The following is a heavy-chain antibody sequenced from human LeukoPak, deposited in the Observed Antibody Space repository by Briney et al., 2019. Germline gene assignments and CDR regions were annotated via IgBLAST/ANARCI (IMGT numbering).Heavy chain of an antibody. D-gene: IGHD3-10*01. Sequence: ASVKVSCKASGYTFTRYYMHWVRQAPGQGLEWMGIINPSGGSTNYAQKFQGRVTMTRDTSTNTVYMELSSLRSEDTAVYYCARGPSITMVRGGQWYYYMDVWGKGTTVTISS. CDR2: INPSGGST. J-gene: IGHJ6*03. V-gene: IGHV1-46*01. CDR3: ARGPSITMVRGGQWYYYMDV. CDR1: GYTFTRYY.